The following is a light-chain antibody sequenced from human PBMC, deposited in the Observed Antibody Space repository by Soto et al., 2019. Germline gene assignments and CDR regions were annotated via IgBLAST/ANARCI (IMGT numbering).Light chain of an antibody. CDR1: QDINVY. Sequence: DIQMTQSPSSVSASIGDTVTITCRASQDINVYLNWYQQKSGEVPKLLIYSASTLHSGVPSRFTGSRYETDFTLTITSLQPEEFATYYCQHGYFAPYSFGQGTKVDI. CDR2: SAS. V-gene: IGKV1-39*01. CDR3: QHGYFAPYS. J-gene: IGKJ2*03.